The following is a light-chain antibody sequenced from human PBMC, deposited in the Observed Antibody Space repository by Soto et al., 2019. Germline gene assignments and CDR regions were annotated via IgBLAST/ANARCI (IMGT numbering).Light chain of an antibody. CDR1: SSDVGGYDY. V-gene: IGLV2-8*01. Sequence: QSALTQPPSASGSPGQSVTISCTGTSSDVGGYDYVSWYQQHPGKAPKLIIYDVSKRPSGVPDRFSGSKSGTAASLTVAGLPAEEDADYYCSSYAGSNHVVFGGGTKLTVL. J-gene: IGLJ2*01. CDR2: DVS. CDR3: SSYAGSNHVV.